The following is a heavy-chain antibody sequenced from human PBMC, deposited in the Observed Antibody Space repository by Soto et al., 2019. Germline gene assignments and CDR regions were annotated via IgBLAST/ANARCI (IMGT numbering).Heavy chain of an antibody. Sequence: EVQLLESGGGLVQPGGSLTLSCAASGFTFSSYAMSWVRQAPGKGLEWVSAISGSGGSTYYADSVKGRFTISRDNSKNTLYLQMNSLRAEDTAVYYCAASSGPLPAYNWFDPWGQGTLVTVSS. V-gene: IGHV3-23*01. D-gene: IGHD5-12*01. CDR1: GFTFSSYA. CDR3: AASSGPLPAYNWFDP. CDR2: ISGSGGST. J-gene: IGHJ5*02.